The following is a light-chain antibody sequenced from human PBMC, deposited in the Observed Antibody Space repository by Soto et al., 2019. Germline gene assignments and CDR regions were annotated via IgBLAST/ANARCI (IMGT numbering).Light chain of an antibody. CDR1: QSLLHSNGYNY. Sequence: DIVMTQSPLSLPVTPGEPASISCWSSQSLLHSNGYNYLDWYLQKPGQSPQLLIYLGSNRASGVPDRFSGSGSGTDFTLKISRVEAEDVGVYYCMQALQTPATLGQGTRLEIK. CDR2: LGS. J-gene: IGKJ5*01. V-gene: IGKV2-28*01. CDR3: MQALQTPAT.